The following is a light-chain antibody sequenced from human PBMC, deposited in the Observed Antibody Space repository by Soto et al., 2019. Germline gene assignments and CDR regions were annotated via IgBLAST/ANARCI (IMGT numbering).Light chain of an antibody. CDR2: GVS. Sequence: DIVLTQSPGTLSLSPGERATLSCRASQSVSSSYFAWYQQKPGQAPRLLIYGVSRRATGIPDRFSGSGSGTDFTLTISRLEPEDFAVYYCQQYGSSSGTFGQGTKVEIK. J-gene: IGKJ1*01. V-gene: IGKV3-20*01. CDR1: QSVSSSY. CDR3: QQYGSSSGT.